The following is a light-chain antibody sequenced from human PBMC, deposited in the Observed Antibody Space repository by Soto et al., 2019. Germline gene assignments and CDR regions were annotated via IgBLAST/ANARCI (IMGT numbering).Light chain of an antibody. Sequence: DIQMIQSPSALSASVGDRVTITRRASQSISRRLAWHQQKPGKAPKLLIYDASSLESGVPAGYSGSGSGTQFTLTISSLQPDDFATYYCQQYNSYPWTFGQGTKV. J-gene: IGKJ1*01. CDR2: DAS. CDR3: QQYNSYPWT. CDR1: QSISRR. V-gene: IGKV1-5*01.